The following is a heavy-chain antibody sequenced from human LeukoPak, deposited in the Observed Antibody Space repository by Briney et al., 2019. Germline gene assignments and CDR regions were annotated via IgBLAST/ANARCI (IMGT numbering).Heavy chain of an antibody. Sequence: GESLKISCKGSGYRFTDYWIGWVRQMPGKGLEWMGIIYPGDYDTRYSTSFQGQVTISVDKSISTAYLQWSRLKASDTAMFCCARRLSGYCSSVSCPGAFDIWGQGTMVTVSS. CDR2: IYPGDYDT. J-gene: IGHJ3*02. D-gene: IGHD2-15*01. V-gene: IGHV5-51*01. CDR1: GYRFTDYW. CDR3: ARRLSGYCSSVSCPGAFDI.